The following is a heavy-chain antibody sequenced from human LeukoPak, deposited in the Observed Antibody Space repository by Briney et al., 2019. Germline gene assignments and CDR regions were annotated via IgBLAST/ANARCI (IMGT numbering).Heavy chain of an antibody. V-gene: IGHV4-59*01. CDR3: VSWRSGYFDY. CDR2: IYYQGTT. CDR1: GGSINDYY. D-gene: IGHD3-3*01. J-gene: IGHJ4*02. Sequence: KSSQTLSLTCTLSGGSINDYYWCWIRQSPGKGLEWIGYIYYQGTTKYNPSLISRVTISVDTATSHFSLKMSSVTAADTAVYYCVSWRSGYFDYWGQGILVTVSS.